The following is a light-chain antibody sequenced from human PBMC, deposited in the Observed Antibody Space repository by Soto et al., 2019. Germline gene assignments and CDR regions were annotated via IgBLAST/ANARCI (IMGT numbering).Light chain of an antibody. CDR1: QSVSSN. CDR3: QQYNNWPRT. J-gene: IGKJ1*01. Sequence: IVMTQSPATLSVSPGERVTLSCRASQSVSSNLAWYQQKPGQAPRLLIYGASTRATGIPARFSGSESGTEFTLTISSLQTEDFAVYYCQQYNNWPRTFGQGTKGDIK. CDR2: GAS. V-gene: IGKV3-15*01.